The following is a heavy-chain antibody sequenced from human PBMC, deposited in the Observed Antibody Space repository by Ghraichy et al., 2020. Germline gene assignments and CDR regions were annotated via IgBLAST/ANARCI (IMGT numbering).Heavy chain of an antibody. CDR2: ISWDGSKT. Sequence: GSLRLSCAASGFSFDDYTMHWVRQAPGKGLEWVSYISWDGSKTDYAVSVKGRFTISRDNSKNSLHLQMNSLRTEDTALYYCTKGDVPAPEGYFQHWGQGTLVTVSS. CDR3: TKGDVPAPEGYFQH. D-gene: IGHD6-13*01. V-gene: IGHV3-43*01. J-gene: IGHJ1*01. CDR1: GFSFDDYT.